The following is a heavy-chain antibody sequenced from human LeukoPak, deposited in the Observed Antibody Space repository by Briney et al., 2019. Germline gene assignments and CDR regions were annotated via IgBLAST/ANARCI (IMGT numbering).Heavy chain of an antibody. Sequence: PSETLSLTCAVYGGSFSGYYWSWIRQPPGKGLEWIGEINHSGSTNHNPSLKSRVTISVDTSKNQFSLKLSSVTAADTAVYYCARHPTGVATISPWGQGTLVTVSS. V-gene: IGHV4-34*01. D-gene: IGHD5-12*01. CDR2: INHSGST. J-gene: IGHJ5*02. CDR3: ARHPTGVATISP. CDR1: GGSFSGYY.